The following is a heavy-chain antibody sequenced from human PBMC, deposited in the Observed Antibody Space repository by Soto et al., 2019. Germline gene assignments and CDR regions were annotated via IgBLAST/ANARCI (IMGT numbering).Heavy chain of an antibody. CDR1: GFTFSSYG. V-gene: IGHV3-30*18. Sequence: QMQLVESGGGVVQPGRSLRLSCVVSGFTFSSYGMHWVRQAPGKGLEWVAVMSSDGSHKDYADSVKGRFTISRDNSRNTLYLHMNRLRAEDSALYYCAKDRGGYTGYDYRNFAMHVWCQGTTVAVSS. D-gene: IGHD5-12*01. CDR2: MSSDGSHK. CDR3: AKDRGGYTGYDYRNFAMHV. J-gene: IGHJ6*02.